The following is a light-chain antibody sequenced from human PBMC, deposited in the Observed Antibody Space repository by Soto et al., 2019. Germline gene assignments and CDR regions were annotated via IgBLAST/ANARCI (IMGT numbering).Light chain of an antibody. J-gene: IGKJ1*01. V-gene: IGKV3-15*01. CDR2: RAS. Sequence: EVVMTQSPGAVSVSPGERATLSCRASQSVTSNVAWYQQKPGQAPRLLIYRASARATGVPARFSGSGSGTEFTLTISSLEPEDFAVYYCQQYNNWPRTFGQGTKVDIK. CDR3: QQYNNWPRT. CDR1: QSVTSN.